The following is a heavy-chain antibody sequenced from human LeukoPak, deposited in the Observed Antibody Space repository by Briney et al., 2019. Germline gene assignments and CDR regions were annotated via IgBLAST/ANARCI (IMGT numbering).Heavy chain of an antibody. Sequence: PSETLSLTCTVSGGSISTSSYYWGWVRQPPGKGLEWIGNIFYSGSTYYSPSLKSRVTISVDTSKNQFSLKLSSVTAADTAVYYCARSRVRGVITRLFDYWGQGTLVTVSS. V-gene: IGHV4-39*07. D-gene: IGHD3-10*01. CDR3: ARSRVRGVITRLFDY. CDR2: IFYSGST. J-gene: IGHJ4*02. CDR1: GGSISTSSYY.